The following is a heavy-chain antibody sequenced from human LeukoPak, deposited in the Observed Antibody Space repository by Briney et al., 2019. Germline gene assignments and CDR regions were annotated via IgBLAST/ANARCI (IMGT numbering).Heavy chain of an antibody. Sequence: SVKVSCKASGGTFSSYAISWVRQAPGQGLEWMGRIIPILGIANYAQKFQGRVTITADKSTSTAYMELSSLRSEDTAVYYCARGLLGGELFNWFDPWGQGTLVTVSS. CDR3: ARGLLGGELFNWFDP. CDR2: IIPILGIA. V-gene: IGHV1-69*04. D-gene: IGHD3-10*01. J-gene: IGHJ5*02. CDR1: GGTFSSYA.